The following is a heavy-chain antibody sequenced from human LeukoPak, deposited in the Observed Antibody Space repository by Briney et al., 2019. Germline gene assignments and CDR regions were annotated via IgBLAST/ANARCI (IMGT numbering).Heavy chain of an antibody. CDR1: GYTFTSYG. CDR3: ARIDPLSSGWYVSYYFDY. Sequence: ASVKVSCKASGYTFTSYGISWVRQAPGQGLEWMGWISAYNGNTNYAQKLQGRVTMTTDTSTSTAYMELRSLRSDDTAVYYCARIDPLSSGWYVSYYFDYWGQGTLVTVSS. CDR2: ISAYNGNT. D-gene: IGHD6-19*01. V-gene: IGHV1-18*04. J-gene: IGHJ4*02.